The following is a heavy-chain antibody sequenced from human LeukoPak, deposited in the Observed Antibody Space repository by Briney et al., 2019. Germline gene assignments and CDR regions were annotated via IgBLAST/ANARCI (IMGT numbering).Heavy chain of an antibody. CDR3: ARRSSSWVFYYFDY. V-gene: IGHV4-39*02. Sequence: SETLSLTCTVSGGSISSSSFYWGWIRQSPGQGLEWIGSIYYSGITYYNPSLKSRVTISVGTSNNHFSLRLSSVTAADTAVYYCARRSSSWVFYYFDYWGQGTLVPVSS. D-gene: IGHD6-6*01. J-gene: IGHJ4*02. CDR2: IYYSGIT. CDR1: GGSISSSSFY.